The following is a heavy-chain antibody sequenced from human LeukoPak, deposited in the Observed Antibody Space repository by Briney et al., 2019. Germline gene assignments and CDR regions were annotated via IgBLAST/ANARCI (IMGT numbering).Heavy chain of an antibody. Sequence: PGGSLRLSCAASGFTVSSNYMSWVRQAPGKGLEWVSAISGSGGSTYYADSVKGRFTISRDNSKNTLYLQMNSLRAEDTAVYYCAKLGYDFWSGYYDYYYYYGMDVWGQGTTVTVSS. CDR2: ISGSGGST. CDR3: AKLGYDFWSGYYDYYYYYGMDV. CDR1: GFTVSSNY. J-gene: IGHJ6*02. D-gene: IGHD3-3*01. V-gene: IGHV3-23*01.